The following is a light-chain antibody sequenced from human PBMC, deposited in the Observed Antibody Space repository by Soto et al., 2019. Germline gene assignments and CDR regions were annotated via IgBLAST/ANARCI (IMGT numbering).Light chain of an antibody. CDR2: DVT. V-gene: IGLV2-14*03. Sequence: QSAPTQPASVSGSPGQSITISCTGTSSDVGGYNLVSWYQQHPGNAPKLLIYDVTTRPPGISNRFSASKSGNTASLTISGLQAEDEADYYCSSFTSSSNLDVFGTGTPLTVL. J-gene: IGLJ1*01. CDR1: SSDVGGYNL. CDR3: SSFTSSSNLDV.